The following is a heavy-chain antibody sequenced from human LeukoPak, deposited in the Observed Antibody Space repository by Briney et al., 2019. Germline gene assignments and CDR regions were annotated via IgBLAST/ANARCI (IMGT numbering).Heavy chain of an antibody. V-gene: IGHV3-23*01. Sequence: PGRSLRLSCAASGFTFSSYGMHWVRQAPGKGLEWVSSVSGSGGGTYYADSVKGRFTISRDNSRNTLYLQMNSLRAEDTAVYYCARVVGYFDYWGQGTLVTVSS. CDR1: GFTFSSYG. J-gene: IGHJ4*02. CDR2: VSGSGGGT. CDR3: ARVVGYFDY.